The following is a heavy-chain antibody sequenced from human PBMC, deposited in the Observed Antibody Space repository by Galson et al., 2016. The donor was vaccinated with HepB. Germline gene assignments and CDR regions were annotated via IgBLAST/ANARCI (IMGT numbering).Heavy chain of an antibody. V-gene: IGHV3-23*01. CDR2: IVGSGGDT. CDR3: AKRAYISSGWFDF. CDR1: GFPFSGYS. J-gene: IGHJ5*01. Sequence: SLRLSCAASGFPFSGYSMTWVRQAPGKGLEWVAAIVGSGGDTDYAGSVEGRFTISGDNSKNTLYLQMNSLRAEDTAVYYCAKRAYISSGWFDFWGQGTVVTVPS. D-gene: IGHD6-19*01.